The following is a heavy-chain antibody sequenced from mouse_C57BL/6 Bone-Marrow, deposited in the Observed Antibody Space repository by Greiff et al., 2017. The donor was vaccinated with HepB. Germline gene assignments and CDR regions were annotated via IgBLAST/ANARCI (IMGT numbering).Heavy chain of an antibody. CDR2: ISNGGGST. CDR1: GFTFSDYY. J-gene: IGHJ4*01. D-gene: IGHD1-1*01. CDR3: ARHPSSIITTVVARYRYAMDY. V-gene: IGHV5-12*01. Sequence: EVKLVESGGGLVQPGGSLKLSCAASGFTFSDYYMYWVRQTPEKRLEWVAYISNGGGSTYYPDTVKGRFTISRDNAKNTLYLQMSRLKSEDTAMYYCARHPSSIITTVVARYRYAMDYWGQGTSGTVSS.